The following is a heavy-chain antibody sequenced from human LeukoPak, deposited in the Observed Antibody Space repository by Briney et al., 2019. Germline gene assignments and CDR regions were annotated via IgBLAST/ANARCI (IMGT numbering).Heavy chain of an antibody. Sequence: ASVKVSCKASGYTFTSYGISWVRQAPGQGLEWMGWISAYNGNTNYAQKLQGRVTMTTDTSTSTVYMELSSLRSEDTAVYYCARAEYYDFWSGYFHWGQGTLVTVSS. D-gene: IGHD3-3*01. J-gene: IGHJ4*02. CDR3: ARAEYYDFWSGYFH. CDR1: GYTFTSYG. CDR2: ISAYNGNT. V-gene: IGHV1-18*01.